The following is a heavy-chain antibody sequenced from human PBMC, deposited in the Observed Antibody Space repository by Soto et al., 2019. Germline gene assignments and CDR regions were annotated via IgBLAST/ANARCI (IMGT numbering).Heavy chain of an antibody. CDR3: VVAAQPYYFDY. V-gene: IGHV1-18*01. J-gene: IGHJ4*02. Sequence: ASVKDSCKASGYTFTTYGISWVRQAPGQGLEWMGWISAYNGNTNYAQKLQGRVTMTTDTSTSTAYMELRSLRSDDTAVYYCVVAAQPYYFDYWGQGTLVTVSS. CDR2: ISAYNGNT. CDR1: GYTFTTYG. D-gene: IGHD2-15*01.